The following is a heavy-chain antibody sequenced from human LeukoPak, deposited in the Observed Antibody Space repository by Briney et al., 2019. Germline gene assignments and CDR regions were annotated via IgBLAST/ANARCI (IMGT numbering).Heavy chain of an antibody. CDR3: ATETNGRHYDY. CDR2: IGPTGSDR. Sequence: GGSLRLSCAASGFTFSSYGMHWVRQAPGKGLEWVASIGPTGSDRYHADSIRGRLTISRDNANNFLYLQMNSLRAEDTAVYYCATETNGRHYDYWGQGTLLTVSS. CDR1: GFTFSSYG. D-gene: IGHD1-14*01. V-gene: IGHV3-21*06. J-gene: IGHJ4*02.